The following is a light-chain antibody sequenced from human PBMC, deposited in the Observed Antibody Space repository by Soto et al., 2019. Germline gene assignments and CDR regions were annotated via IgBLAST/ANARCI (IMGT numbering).Light chain of an antibody. CDR2: DAS. J-gene: IGKJ5*01. Sequence: DIQLTQSPSFLSASVGDRVTITCQASQDINNYLNWYQQKPGKAPNFLIYDASNLETGVPSRFSGSGSGTDFTSTISSLQPEDFATYYCQQYDNLPITFGQGTRLEIK. V-gene: IGKV1-33*01. CDR1: QDINNY. CDR3: QQYDNLPIT.